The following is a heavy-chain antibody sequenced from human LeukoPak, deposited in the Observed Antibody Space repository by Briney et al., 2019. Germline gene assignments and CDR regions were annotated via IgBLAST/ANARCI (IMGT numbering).Heavy chain of an antibody. CDR2: INPSGAST. V-gene: IGHV1-46*01. Sequence: GASVKVSCKASGYTFTSYYIHWVRQAPGQGLEWMGIINPSGASTNYAQKFQGRVTMTRDMSTSTVYMELSSLRSEDTAVYYCARAVSGWYYFDYWGQGTLVTVSS. J-gene: IGHJ4*02. D-gene: IGHD6-19*01. CDR1: GYTFTSYY. CDR3: ARAVSGWYYFDY.